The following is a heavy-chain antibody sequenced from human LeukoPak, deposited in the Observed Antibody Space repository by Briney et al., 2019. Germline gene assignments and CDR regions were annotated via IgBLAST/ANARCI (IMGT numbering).Heavy chain of an antibody. Sequence: SETLSLTCTVSGGSISNSYYYWGWTRQPPGEALEWIGSIYYSGTTCYKPSLKSRVTISVDTSKNQFSLRLSSVTAADTAVYYCARGQQLLQAFDYWGQGTLVSVSS. CDR3: ARGQQLLQAFDY. CDR2: IYYSGTT. D-gene: IGHD6-13*01. J-gene: IGHJ4*02. CDR1: GGSISNSYYY. V-gene: IGHV4-39*01.